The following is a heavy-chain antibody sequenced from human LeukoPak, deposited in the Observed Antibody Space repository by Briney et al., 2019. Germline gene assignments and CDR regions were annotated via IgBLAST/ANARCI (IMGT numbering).Heavy chain of an antibody. CDR2: INHSGST. J-gene: IGHJ4*02. Sequence: SETLSLTCAVYGGSFSGYYWSWIRQPPGKGLEWIGEINHSGSTNYNPSLKSRVTISVDTSKNQFSLKLSPVTAADTAVYYCARWGYTRFDYWGQGTLVTVSS. CDR3: ARWGYTRFDY. D-gene: IGHD5-24*01. V-gene: IGHV4-34*01. CDR1: GGSFSGYY.